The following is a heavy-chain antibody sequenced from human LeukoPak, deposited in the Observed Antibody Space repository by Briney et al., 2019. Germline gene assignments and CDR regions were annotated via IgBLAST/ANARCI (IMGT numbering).Heavy chain of an antibody. CDR1: GFTFSSYG. V-gene: IGHV3-30*03. CDR2: ISYDGSNA. J-gene: IGHJ6*02. CDR3: ARDDVVVTAIRKRYGMDV. D-gene: IGHD2-21*02. Sequence: GGSLRLSCAASGFTFSSYGMHWVRQAPGKGLEWVAVISYDGSNAYYADSVRGRFTISRDDSKNTLYLQMSSLRAEDTAVYYCARDDVVVTAIRKRYGMDVWGQGTTVTVSS.